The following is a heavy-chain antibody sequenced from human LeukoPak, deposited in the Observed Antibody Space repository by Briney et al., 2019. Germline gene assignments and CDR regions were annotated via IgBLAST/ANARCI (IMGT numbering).Heavy chain of an antibody. D-gene: IGHD1-26*01. CDR2: IYTSGST. Sequence: SETLSLTCTVSGGSISSGSYYWSWIRQPAGKGLECIGRIYTSGSTNYNTSLKSRVTISVDTSKNQFSLKLSSVTAADTAVYYCARDEGGSYSNWFDPWGQGTLVTVSS. V-gene: IGHV4-61*02. CDR1: GGSISSGSYY. J-gene: IGHJ5*02. CDR3: ARDEGGSYSNWFDP.